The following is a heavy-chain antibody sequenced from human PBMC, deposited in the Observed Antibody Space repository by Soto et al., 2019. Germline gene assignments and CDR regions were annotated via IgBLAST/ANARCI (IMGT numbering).Heavy chain of an antibody. CDR3: AIQDCTNDVCLEAAVTVGGALEY. J-gene: IGHJ4*02. CDR2: ISSDGTTT. CDR1: GFTFSKYW. D-gene: IGHD2-8*01. Sequence: EVQLVESGGGLVQPGKALRLSCAASGFTFSKYWMHWVRQAPGKGPVWVSYISSDGTTTDYADSVKGRFTISRDNAKNKLYLQMDSLRVEDTAVYYCAIQDCTNDVCLEAAVTVGGALEYWGQGAQVTVSS. V-gene: IGHV3-74*01.